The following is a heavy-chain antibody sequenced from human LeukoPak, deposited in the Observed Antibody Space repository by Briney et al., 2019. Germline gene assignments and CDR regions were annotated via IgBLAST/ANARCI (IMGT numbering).Heavy chain of an antibody. Sequence: GESLKISCKGSGYTFTNYWIGWVRQMPGKGLEWMGIIYPGDSDTRYSPSFQGQVTLSADRSINTAYLQWSSLKASDTAMYYCARRPCSSTSCYPEFFDYWGQGTLVTVSS. CDR2: IYPGDSDT. D-gene: IGHD2-2*01. CDR3: ARRPCSSTSCYPEFFDY. CDR1: GYTFTNYW. J-gene: IGHJ4*02. V-gene: IGHV5-51*01.